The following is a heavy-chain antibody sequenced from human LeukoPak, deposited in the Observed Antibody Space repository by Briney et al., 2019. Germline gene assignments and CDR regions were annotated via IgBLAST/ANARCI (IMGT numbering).Heavy chain of an antibody. Sequence: GGSLRLSCAASGFTFSDYYISWLRQAPGKGLEWVSYISSSGSTIYYADSVKGRFTISRDNAKNSLYLQMNSLRAEDTSVYYCARSPGLLYAFDIWGQGTMVTVSS. CDR3: ARSPGLLYAFDI. CDR1: GFTFSDYY. J-gene: IGHJ3*02. V-gene: IGHV3-11*01. CDR2: ISSSGSTI. D-gene: IGHD2-2*01.